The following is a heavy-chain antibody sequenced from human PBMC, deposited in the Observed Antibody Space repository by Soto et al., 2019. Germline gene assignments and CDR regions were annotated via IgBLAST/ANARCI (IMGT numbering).Heavy chain of an antibody. J-gene: IGHJ6*02. CDR1: GFTFSSYS. CDR3: ARAKAGTMVRSYYYYGMDV. CDR2: ISSSSSTI. Sequence: GGSLRLSCAASGFTFSSYSMNWVRQAPGKGLEWVSYISSSSSTIYYADSVKGRFTISRDNAKNSLYLQMNSLRDEDTAVYYCARAKAGTMVRSYYYYGMDVWGQGTTVTVSS. D-gene: IGHD3-10*01. V-gene: IGHV3-48*02.